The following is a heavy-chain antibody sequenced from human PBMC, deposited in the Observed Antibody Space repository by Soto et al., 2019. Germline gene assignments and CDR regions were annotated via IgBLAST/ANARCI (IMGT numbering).Heavy chain of an antibody. Sequence: SETLSLTCAVSGGSISSGGYSWSWIRQPPGKGLEWIGYIYHSGSTYYNPSLKSRVTISVDRSKNQFSLKLSSVTAADTAVYYCARVDEFKLSLDYWGQGTLVTAPQ. V-gene: IGHV4-30-2*01. D-gene: IGHD3-16*02. CDR2: IYHSGST. CDR1: GGSISSGGYS. CDR3: ARVDEFKLSLDY. J-gene: IGHJ4*02.